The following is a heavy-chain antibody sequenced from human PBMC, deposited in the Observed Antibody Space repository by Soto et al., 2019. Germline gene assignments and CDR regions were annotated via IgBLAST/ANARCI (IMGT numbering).Heavy chain of an antibody. CDR2: IYPGDSDT. Sequence: GESLKISCKGSGYSFTSYWIGWVRQMPGKGLEWMGIIYPGDSDTRYSPSFQGQVTISADKSISTAYLQWSSLKASDTAMYYCARQDYYDSSGYPPSKYYYYYYGMDVWGQGTTVTVSS. CDR3: ARQDYYDSSGYPPSKYYYYYYGMDV. V-gene: IGHV5-51*01. D-gene: IGHD3-22*01. CDR1: GYSFTSYW. J-gene: IGHJ6*02.